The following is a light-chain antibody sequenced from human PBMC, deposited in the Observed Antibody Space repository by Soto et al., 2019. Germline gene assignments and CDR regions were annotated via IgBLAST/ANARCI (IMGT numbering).Light chain of an antibody. CDR3: QSYDSSLSGWEV. Sequence: QSVLTQPPSVSGAPGQRVTISCTGSSSNIGAGYDVHWYLRLPGTAPKLLIYGNSNRPSGVPHRFSGSKSGTSASLAITGLQAEDEADYYCQSYDSSLSGWEVFGGGTKLTVL. CDR1: SSNIGAGYD. CDR2: GNS. V-gene: IGLV1-40*01. J-gene: IGLJ3*02.